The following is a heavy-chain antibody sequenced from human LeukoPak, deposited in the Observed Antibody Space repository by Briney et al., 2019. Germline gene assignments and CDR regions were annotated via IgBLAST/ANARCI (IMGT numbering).Heavy chain of an antibody. CDR1: GFTFRSYA. CDR2: ISGSGGST. D-gene: IGHD5-12*01. J-gene: IGHJ5*02. V-gene: IGHV3-23*01. Sequence: TGGSLRLSCAASGFTFRSYAMIWVRQAPGKGLEWVSAISGSGGSTYFADSVKGRFTISRDNSKNTLYLQMNSLRAEDTAVYYCAKTSGYRRFDPWGQGTLVTVSS. CDR3: AKTSGYRRFDP.